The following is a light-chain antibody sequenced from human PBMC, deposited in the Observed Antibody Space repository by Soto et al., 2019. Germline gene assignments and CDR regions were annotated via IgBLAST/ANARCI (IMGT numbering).Light chain of an antibody. CDR3: SSYTSSSTLCV. J-gene: IGLJ1*01. CDR2: QVT. Sequence: QSVLTQPASVSGSPGQSITISCTGTSSDIGGYNLVSWYQQHPGEAPKLIIYQVTNRPSGVSNRFSGSKSGNTASLTISGLQDEDEADYYCSSYTSSSTLCVFGTGTKLTVL. V-gene: IGLV2-14*01. CDR1: SSDIGGYNL.